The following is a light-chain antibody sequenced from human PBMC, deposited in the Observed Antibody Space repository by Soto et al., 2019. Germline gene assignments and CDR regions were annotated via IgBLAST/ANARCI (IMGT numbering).Light chain of an antibody. Sequence: EIVLTLSPATLSLSPGERATLSCRASQKIGTFLAWYQQKPGQAPRLLFYDASNRATGVPPRFSGSGSGTDFTLTISSLEPEDLAVYYCQHRFNWPLTFGGGTKVEIK. J-gene: IGKJ4*01. V-gene: IGKV3-11*01. CDR3: QHRFNWPLT. CDR1: QKIGTF. CDR2: DAS.